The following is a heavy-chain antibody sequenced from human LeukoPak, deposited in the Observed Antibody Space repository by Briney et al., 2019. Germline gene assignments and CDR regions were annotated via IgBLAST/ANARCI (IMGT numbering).Heavy chain of an antibody. CDR2: ISYDGSNK. CDR3: AGDQGRWLQFATFDY. V-gene: IGHV3-30-3*01. D-gene: IGHD5-24*01. Sequence: QSGGSLRLSCAASGFTFSSYAMHWVRQAPGKGLEWVAVISYDGSNKYYADSVKGRFTISRDNSKNTLYLQMNSLRAEDTAVYYCAGDQGRWLQFATFDYWGQGTLVTVSS. J-gene: IGHJ4*02. CDR1: GFTFSSYA.